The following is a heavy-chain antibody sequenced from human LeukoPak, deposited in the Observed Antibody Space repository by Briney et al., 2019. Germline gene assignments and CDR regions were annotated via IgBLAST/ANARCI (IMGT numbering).Heavy chain of an antibody. CDR3: ARAGAGSGYSFDY. CDR2: FYYSGST. V-gene: IGHV4-59*12. CDR1: GGSISSYY. D-gene: IGHD3-22*01. Sequence: PSETLSLTCTVSGGSISSYYWSWIRQSPEKGLDWIGYFYYSGSTNYNPSLKSRATISVDTSKNQFSLKLSSVTAADTAVYYCARAGAGSGYSFDYWGQGTLVTVSS. J-gene: IGHJ4*02.